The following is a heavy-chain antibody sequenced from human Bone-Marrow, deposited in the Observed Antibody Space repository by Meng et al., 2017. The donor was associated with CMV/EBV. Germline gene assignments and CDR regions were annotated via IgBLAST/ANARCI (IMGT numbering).Heavy chain of an antibody. Sequence: ISSDDYYWSWIRQPPGKGLEWIGYIFYSGSTYYNPSLKSRVTISVDTSKNQFSLKLSSVTAADTAVYYCARDLYYYDSSGYLNWFDPWGQGTLVTVSS. J-gene: IGHJ5*02. V-gene: IGHV4-30-4*08. CDR3: ARDLYYYDSSGYLNWFDP. CDR2: IFYSGST. D-gene: IGHD3-22*01. CDR1: ISSDDYY.